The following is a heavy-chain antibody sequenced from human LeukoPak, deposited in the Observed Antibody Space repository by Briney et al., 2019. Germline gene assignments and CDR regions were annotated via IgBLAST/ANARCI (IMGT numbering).Heavy chain of an antibody. CDR3: ARVGQLWFNTDY. V-gene: IGHV3-21*01. J-gene: IGHJ4*02. CDR1: GFTFSSYS. D-gene: IGHD5-18*01. CDR2: ISSSSSYI. Sequence: PGGSLRLSCAASGFTFSSYSMNWIRQAPGKGLEWVSSISSSSSYIYYADSVKGRFTISRDNAKNSLYLQMNSMRAEDTAVYYCARVGQLWFNTDYWGQGTLVTVSS.